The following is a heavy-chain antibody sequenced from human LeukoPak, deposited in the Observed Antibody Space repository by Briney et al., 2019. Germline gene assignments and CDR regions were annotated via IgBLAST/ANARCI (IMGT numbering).Heavy chain of an antibody. CDR1: GFTFSNYA. J-gene: IGHJ4*02. CDR3: AKGLVNSGAYYIFDS. Sequence: GGSLRLSCAASGFTFSNYAMTWVRQAPGKGLEWVSAITGSGDSTNDADSVKGRFTISRDNSKNTLDLQMDSLRAEDTAVYYCAKGLVNSGAYYIFDSWGQGTLVTVSS. CDR2: ITGSGDST. V-gene: IGHV3-23*01. D-gene: IGHD3-10*01.